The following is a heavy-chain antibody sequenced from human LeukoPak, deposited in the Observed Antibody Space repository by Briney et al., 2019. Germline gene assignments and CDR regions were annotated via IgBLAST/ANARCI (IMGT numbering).Heavy chain of an antibody. CDR2: INHSGST. V-gene: IGHV4-34*01. CDR1: GGSFSGYY. CDR3: ARDVITYGGYGHYYYGMDV. J-gene: IGHJ6*02. Sequence: PSETLSLTCAVYGGSFSGYYWSWIRQPPGNGLEWIGEINHSGSTNYNPSLKSRVTISVDTSKNQFSLKLSSVTAADTAVYYCARDVITYGGYGHYYYGMDVWGQGTTVTVSS. D-gene: IGHD3-16*01.